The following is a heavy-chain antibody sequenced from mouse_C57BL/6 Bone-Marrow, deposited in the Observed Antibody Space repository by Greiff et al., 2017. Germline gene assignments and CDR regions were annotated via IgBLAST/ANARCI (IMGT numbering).Heavy chain of an antibody. CDR1: GYTFTSYW. Sequence: VQLQQPGAELVKPVASVKLSCKASGYTFTSYWMHWVKQRPGQGLEWIGMIHPNSGSTNYNEKFKSKATITVDKSSSTAYIQLSSLTSDDSAVYYCARPYCYGPYSFDYWGQGTTLTVSS. D-gene: IGHD1-1*01. J-gene: IGHJ2*01. CDR2: IHPNSGST. V-gene: IGHV1-64*01. CDR3: ARPYCYGPYSFDY.